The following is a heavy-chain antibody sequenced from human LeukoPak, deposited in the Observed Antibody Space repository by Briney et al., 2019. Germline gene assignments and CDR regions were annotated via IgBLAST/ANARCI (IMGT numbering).Heavy chain of an antibody. CDR3: ARGTTVNGYYGMDV. Sequence: QPGGSLRLSCVASGFTFSSYWMHWVRQVPGKGPVWVSRINSDGRITSYADSVKGRFTISRDNAKNTLYLQMNSLRAEDTAVYYCARGTTVNGYYGMDVWGQGTTVTVSS. D-gene: IGHD4-17*01. V-gene: IGHV3-74*01. CDR2: INSDGRIT. J-gene: IGHJ6*02. CDR1: GFTFSSYW.